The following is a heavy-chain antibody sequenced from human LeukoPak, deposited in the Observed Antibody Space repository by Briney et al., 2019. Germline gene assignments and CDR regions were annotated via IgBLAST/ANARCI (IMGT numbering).Heavy chain of an antibody. CDR3: AKGRGIQLWSNWFDP. CDR2: ISWNSGSI. V-gene: IGHV3-9*01. CDR1: GFTFDDYA. J-gene: IGHJ5*02. Sequence: GGSLRLSCAASGFTFDDYAMHWVRHAPGKGLEGVSGISWNSGSIGYADSVKGRFTISRDNAKNFLYLQMNSLRAEDTALYYCAKGRGIQLWSNWFDPWGQGTLVTVSS. D-gene: IGHD5-18*01.